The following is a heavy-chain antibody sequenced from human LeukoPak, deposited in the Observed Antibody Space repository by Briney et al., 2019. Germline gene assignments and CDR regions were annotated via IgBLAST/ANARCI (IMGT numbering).Heavy chain of an antibody. CDR2: INHSGST. D-gene: IGHD2-15*01. CDR3: ARGVTLVVAVYYYYMDV. J-gene: IGHJ6*03. Sequence: SETLSLTCAVYGGSFSGYYWSWIRQTPGKGLEWIGEINHSGSTNYNPSLKSRVTISVDTSKNQFSLELSSVTAADTAVYYCARGVTLVVAVYYYYMDVWGKGTTVTVSS. V-gene: IGHV4-34*01. CDR1: GGSFSGYY.